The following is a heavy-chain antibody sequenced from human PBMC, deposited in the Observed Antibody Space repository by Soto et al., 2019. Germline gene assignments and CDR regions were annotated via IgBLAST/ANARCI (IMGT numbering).Heavy chain of an antibody. Sequence: ASVKVSCKVAGDSLTDLSMHWVRQGPGRGLEWLGGFDPEEGEIIYAQNFQGRIRLTEDTSTDTAFMELNSLKSEDTAIYYCATTRTTYVYDFDSWGQGTLVTVSS. J-gene: IGHJ4*02. CDR1: GDSLTDLS. D-gene: IGHD3-16*01. V-gene: IGHV1-24*01. CDR2: FDPEEGEI. CDR3: ATTRTTYVYDFDS.